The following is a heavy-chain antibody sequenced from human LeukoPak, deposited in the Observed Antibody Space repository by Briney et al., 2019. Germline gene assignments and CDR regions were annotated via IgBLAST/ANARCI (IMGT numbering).Heavy chain of an antibody. V-gene: IGHV1-69*04. CDR1: GHTFDRFP. CDR3: AKGHHDYGDFVYL. D-gene: IGHD4-17*01. Sequence: SVKVSCKASGHTFDRFPINWVRLAPGQGLEWMGRIIPVFDMTHYAPKFQGRITMTADTSTTTVYMELRSLKSEDTAVYFCAKGHHDYGDFVYLWGQGTRLTVSS. CDR2: IIPVFDMT. J-gene: IGHJ5*02.